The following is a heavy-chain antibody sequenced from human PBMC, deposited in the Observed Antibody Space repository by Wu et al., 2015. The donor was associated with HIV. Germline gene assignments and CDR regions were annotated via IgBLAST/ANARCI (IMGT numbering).Heavy chain of an antibody. CDR3: AERSIRYGSRGYLVTTYSYGMES. Sequence: QVQLAQSGAEVKKPGASVKVSCKASGYTFTGYYVHWVRQAPGQGLEWMGWINPNSGGTNYAQKFQGRVTMTRDTSISTAYMELSGLRSDDTAVYYCAERSIRYGSRGYLVTTYSYGMESGPRDHGHVSS. CDR2: INPNSGGT. V-gene: IGHV1-2*02. CDR1: GYTFTGYY. D-gene: IGHD4-11*01. J-gene: IGHJ6*02.